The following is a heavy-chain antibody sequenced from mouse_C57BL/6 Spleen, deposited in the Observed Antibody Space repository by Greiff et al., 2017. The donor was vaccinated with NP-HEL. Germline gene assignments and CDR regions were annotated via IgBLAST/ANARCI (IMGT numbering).Heavy chain of an antibody. V-gene: IGHV1-59*01. CDR3: ARKGQATLDY. CDR2: IDPSDSYT. J-gene: IGHJ2*01. Sequence: VQLQQSGAELVRPGTSVKLSCKASGYTFTSYWMHWVKQRPGQGLEWIGVIDPSDSYTNYNQKFKGKATLTVDTSSSTAYMQLSSLTSEDSAVYYCARKGQATLDYWGQGTTLTVSS. CDR1: GYTFTSYW. D-gene: IGHD3-2*02.